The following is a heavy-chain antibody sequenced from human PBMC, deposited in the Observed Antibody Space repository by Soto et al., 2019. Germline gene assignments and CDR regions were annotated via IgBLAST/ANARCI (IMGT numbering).Heavy chain of an antibody. CDR2: IDGPGENT. CDR3: AKQVTAWYNDAFDM. J-gene: IGHJ3*02. V-gene: IGHV3-23*01. CDR1: GFSFSIYP. Sequence: EVQLLESGGGLVQPGGPLRLSCAASGFSFSIYPMIWVRQAPGKGLEWVSAIDGPGENTHYADSVKGRFTFSRDNSKNTLYLQMKSLRAEDTAVYYCAKQVTAWYNDAFDMWGQGTRVTVSS. D-gene: IGHD1-1*01.